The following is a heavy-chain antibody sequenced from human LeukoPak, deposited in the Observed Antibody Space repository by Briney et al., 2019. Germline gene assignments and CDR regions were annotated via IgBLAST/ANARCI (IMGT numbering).Heavy chain of an antibody. CDR3: ARAGMSYYYSSGYYFWFDP. D-gene: IGHD3-22*01. Sequence: SVTLSLTCTVSGGSIRSGSYYWSWIRQPAGKGLVWLGRIYTSGSTNYNPSLKSRITISVDTSKNQFSLKLSTVTAADTAVYYCARAGMSYYYSSGYYFWFDPWGQGTLVTVSS. CDR1: GGSIRSGSYY. J-gene: IGHJ5*02. V-gene: IGHV4-61*02. CDR2: IYTSGST.